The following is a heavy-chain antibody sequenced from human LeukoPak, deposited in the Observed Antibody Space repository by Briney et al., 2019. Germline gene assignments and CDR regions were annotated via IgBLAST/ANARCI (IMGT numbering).Heavy chain of an antibody. Sequence: GGSLRLSCAASGFTFSSYAMTWVRQAPGKGLEWVSGISASGGTYYADSVKGRLTLSRDNSKNTLHLQMNSLRAEDTAIYYCAKGGASSGGYDCWGQGTLVTVSS. V-gene: IGHV3-23*01. CDR2: ISASGGT. CDR1: GFTFSSYA. CDR3: AKGGASSGGYDC. D-gene: IGHD2-15*01. J-gene: IGHJ4*02.